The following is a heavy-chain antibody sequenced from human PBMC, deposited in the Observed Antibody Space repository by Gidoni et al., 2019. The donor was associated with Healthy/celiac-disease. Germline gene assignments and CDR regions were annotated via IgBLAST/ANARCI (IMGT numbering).Heavy chain of an antibody. CDR3: AKGDVYSSSSEIDY. J-gene: IGHJ4*02. CDR1: GFTFDDYA. D-gene: IGHD6-6*01. CDR2: ISWNSGSI. V-gene: IGHV3-9*01. Sequence: EVQLVESGGGLVQPGRSLRLSCAASGFTFDDYAMHWVRQAPGKGLEWFSGISWNSGSIGYADSVKGRFTISRDNAKNSLYLQMNSLRAEDTALYYCAKGDVYSSSSEIDYWGQGTLVTVSS.